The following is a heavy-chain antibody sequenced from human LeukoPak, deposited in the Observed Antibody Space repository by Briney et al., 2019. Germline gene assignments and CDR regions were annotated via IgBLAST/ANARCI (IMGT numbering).Heavy chain of an antibody. CDR1: GFTFSSYW. D-gene: IGHD3-3*01. CDR3: ARGGYYGSGRYYFDS. J-gene: IGHJ4*02. Sequence: GGSLRLSCAASGFTFSSYWMHWVRQAPGKGLVCVSRIKSDGSNTNYADSVKGRFTISRDNAKNTLHLQMNSLRAEDTAVYYCARGGYYGSGRYYFDSWGQGTLVTVSS. CDR2: IKSDGSNT. V-gene: IGHV3-74*01.